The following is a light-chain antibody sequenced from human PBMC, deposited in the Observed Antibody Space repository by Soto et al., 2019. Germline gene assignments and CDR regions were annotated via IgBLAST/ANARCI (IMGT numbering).Light chain of an antibody. V-gene: IGKV3-11*01. CDR1: QSVSSY. CDR2: DAS. Sequence: EIVLTQSPATLSLSPGERATLSCRASQSVSSYLAWYQHKPGQAPRLLIYDASNRATGIPAMFSGSGTGTDFTLSISSLEPEDFAVYYCQQRSTWPPLYTFGQGTKLEIK. J-gene: IGKJ2*01. CDR3: QQRSTWPPLYT.